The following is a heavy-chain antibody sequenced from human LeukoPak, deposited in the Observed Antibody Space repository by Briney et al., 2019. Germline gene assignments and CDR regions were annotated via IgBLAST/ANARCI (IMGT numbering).Heavy chain of an antibody. D-gene: IGHD5-24*01. CDR1: GFTFSSYA. J-gene: IGHJ4*02. CDR3: AKDRRGGGYNWLDYFDY. Sequence: GGSLRLSCAASGFTFSSYAMSWVRQAPGKGLEWVSAISGSGGSTYYADSVKGRFTISRDNSKNTLYLQMNSLRAEDTAVYHCAKDRRGGGYNWLDYFDYWGQGTLVTVSS. CDR2: ISGSGGST. V-gene: IGHV3-23*01.